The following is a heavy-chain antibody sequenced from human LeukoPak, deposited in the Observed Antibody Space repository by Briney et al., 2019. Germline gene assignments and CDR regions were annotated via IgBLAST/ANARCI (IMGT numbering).Heavy chain of an antibody. CDR2: IKSKTDGGTT. CDR1: GFTFSNAW. V-gene: IGHV3-15*01. D-gene: IGHD3-9*01. CDR3: TSDGAPYYDILTGYYPRLY. Sequence: GGSLRLSCAASGFTFSNAWMSWVRQAPGKGLEWVGRIKSKTDGGTTAYAAPVKGRFTISRDDSKNTLYLQMNSLKTEDTAVYYCTSDGAPYYDILTGYYPRLYWGQGTLVTVSS. J-gene: IGHJ4*02.